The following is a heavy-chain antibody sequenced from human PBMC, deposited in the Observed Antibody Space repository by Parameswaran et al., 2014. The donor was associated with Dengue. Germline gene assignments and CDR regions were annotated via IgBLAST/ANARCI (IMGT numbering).Heavy chain of an antibody. CDR2: LNPNSGGK. Sequence: WVRQAPGQRLEWMGWLNPNSGGKNYAQNFQGRVTMTRDTSISTTYMELSRLRSEDTAVYYCATTHPLVVIDYWGQGTLVTVSS. D-gene: IGHD2-15*01. V-gene: IGHV1-2*02. J-gene: IGHJ4*02. CDR3: ATTHPLVVIDY.